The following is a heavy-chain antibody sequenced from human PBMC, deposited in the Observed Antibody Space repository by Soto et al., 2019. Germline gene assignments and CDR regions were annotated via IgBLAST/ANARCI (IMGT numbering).Heavy chain of an antibody. J-gene: IGHJ6*02. CDR1: GYSSTIYW. Sequence: GASQKVSCNGSGYSSTIYWNGGVRPLPGTCLEWMGIYYPVDSDARYSPSFQGQVTIAADKSIRTAYLQWSSLESSDTVMYYCARAIGYCSGGSCYTPDYYYNGMDVCGQGTTVTVSS. D-gene: IGHD2-15*01. V-gene: IGHV5-51*01. CDR3: ARAIGYCSGGSCYTPDYYYNGMDV. CDR2: YYPVDSDA.